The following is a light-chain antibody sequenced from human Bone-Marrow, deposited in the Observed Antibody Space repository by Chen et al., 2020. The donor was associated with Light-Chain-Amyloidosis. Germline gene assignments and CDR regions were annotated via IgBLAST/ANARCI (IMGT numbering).Light chain of an antibody. CDR2: DVT. CDR1: SSDIGGYNY. J-gene: IGLJ2*01. CDR3: SSYTTTSAPLI. Sequence: QSALTQPASVSGSPGQSITISCTGTSSDIGGYNYVFWYQQHPGRAPKLMIYDVTNRPSGVSNRFSGSKSGNTASLTISGLQAEDEADYYCSSYTTTSAPLIFGGGTKLIVL. V-gene: IGLV2-14*03.